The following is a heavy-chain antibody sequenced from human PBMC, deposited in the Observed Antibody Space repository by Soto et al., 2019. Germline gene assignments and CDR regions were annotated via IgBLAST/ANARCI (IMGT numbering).Heavy chain of an antibody. J-gene: IGHJ4*02. D-gene: IGHD5-18*01. CDR2: IYWHDDK. CDR3: AHSGYSYGTKDFDY. CDR1: GFSLSTSGVG. V-gene: IGHV2-5*01. Sequence: QITLKESGPTLVKPTQTLTLTCTFSGFSLSTSGVGVGWNRQPPGKALEWLALIYWHDDKGYSRSLKSRLTITEDTSKNQVVLTMTNMDPVDTATYYCAHSGYSYGTKDFDYWGQGTLVTVSS.